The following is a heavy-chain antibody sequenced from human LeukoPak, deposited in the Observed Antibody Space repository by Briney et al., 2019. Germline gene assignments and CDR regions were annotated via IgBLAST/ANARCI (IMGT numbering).Heavy chain of an antibody. CDR2: ISYDGSNK. D-gene: IGHD2-15*01. V-gene: IGHV3-30-3*01. Sequence: SGGSLRLSCAASGFTFSIYAMSWVRQAPGKGLEWVAVISYDGSNKYYADSVKGRFTISRDNSKNTLYLQMNSLRDEDTAVYYCARAGYCSGGSCYYDYWGQGTLVTVSS. CDR1: GFTFSIYA. CDR3: ARAGYCSGGSCYYDY. J-gene: IGHJ4*02.